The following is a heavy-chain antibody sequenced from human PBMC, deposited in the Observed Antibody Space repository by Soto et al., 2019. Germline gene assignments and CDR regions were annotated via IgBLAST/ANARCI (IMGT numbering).Heavy chain of an antibody. V-gene: IGHV3-30*18. D-gene: IGHD6-6*01. J-gene: IGHJ4*02. Sequence: QVQLVESGGGVVQPGRSLRLSCAASGFTFSSYGMHWVRQAPGKGVEWVAVISYDGSNKYYADSAKGRFAISRDNSKNTLYVQMNSLRAEDTDVYYCAKDGRYSSSSDYRGQGTLVTVSS. CDR3: AKDGRYSSSSDY. CDR2: ISYDGSNK. CDR1: GFTFSSYG.